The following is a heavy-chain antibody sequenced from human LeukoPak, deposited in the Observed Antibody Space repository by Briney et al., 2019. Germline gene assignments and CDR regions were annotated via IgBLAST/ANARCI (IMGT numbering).Heavy chain of an antibody. Sequence: RSGGSLRLSCAASGFTFSSYSMNWVRQAPGKGLEWIGSIYYSGSTYYNPSLKSRVTISVDTSKNQFSLKLSSVTAADTAVYYCARHAFDYNFWSGSKPTYYMDVWGKGTTVTVSS. CDR2: IYYSGST. V-gene: IGHV4-39*01. D-gene: IGHD3-3*01. CDR1: GFTFSSYSMN. CDR3: ARHAFDYNFWSGSKPTYYMDV. J-gene: IGHJ6*03.